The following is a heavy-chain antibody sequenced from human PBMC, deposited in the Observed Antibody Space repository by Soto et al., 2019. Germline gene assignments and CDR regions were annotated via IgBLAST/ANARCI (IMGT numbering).Heavy chain of an antibody. CDR2: ISYDGSNK. CDR3: AKDREWLWFGELSDAFDI. Sequence: GGSLRLSCAASGFTFSSYGMHWVRQAPGKGLEWVAVISYDGSNKYYADSVKGRFTISRDNSKNTLYLQMNSLRAEDTAVYYCAKDREWLWFGELSDAFDIWGQGTMVTVSS. CDR1: GFTFSSYG. D-gene: IGHD3-10*01. J-gene: IGHJ3*02. V-gene: IGHV3-30*18.